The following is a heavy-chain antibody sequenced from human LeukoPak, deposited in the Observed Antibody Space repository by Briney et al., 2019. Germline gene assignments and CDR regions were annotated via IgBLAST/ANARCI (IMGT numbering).Heavy chain of an antibody. Sequence: NPSETLSLTCAVYGGSISSGGYSWSWIRQPPGKGLEWIGYIYHSGSTYYNPSLKSRVTISVDRSKNQFSLKLSSVTAADTAVYYCARVSGGAKKGRHSDAFDIWGQGTMVTVSS. J-gene: IGHJ3*02. CDR3: ARVSGGAKKGRHSDAFDI. CDR2: IYHSGST. D-gene: IGHD3-16*01. CDR1: GGSISSGGYS. V-gene: IGHV4-30-2*01.